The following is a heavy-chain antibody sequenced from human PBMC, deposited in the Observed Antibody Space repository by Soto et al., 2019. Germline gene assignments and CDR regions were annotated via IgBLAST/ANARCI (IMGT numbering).Heavy chain of an antibody. CDR3: AREGYYDFWSGYYTSSWFDP. J-gene: IGHJ5*02. CDR2: INAGNGNT. CDR1: GYTFTSYA. Sequence: GASVKVSCKASGYTFTSYAMHWVRQAPGQRLEWMGWINAGNGNTKYSQKFQGRVTITRDTSASTAYMELRSLRSDDTAVYYCAREGYYDFWSGYYTSSWFDPWGQGTLVTVSS. D-gene: IGHD3-3*01. V-gene: IGHV1-3*01.